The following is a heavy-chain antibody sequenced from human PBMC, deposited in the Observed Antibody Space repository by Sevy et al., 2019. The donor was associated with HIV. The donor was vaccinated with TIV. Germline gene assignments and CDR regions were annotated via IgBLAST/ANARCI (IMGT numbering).Heavy chain of an antibody. V-gene: IGHV3-48*03. CDR3: ARDLPPSATTVAHFDY. D-gene: IGHD4-17*01. J-gene: IGHJ4*02. CDR1: GFLFSSYE. CDR2: IRQSGSST. Sequence: GGSLRLSCAASGFLFSSYEMSWVRQAPGKGLEWVSHIRQSGSSTYYSDSVKGRFTISRDNAENSLYLQMNSLGVEDTAVYYCARDLPPSATTVAHFDYWGQGTLVTVSS.